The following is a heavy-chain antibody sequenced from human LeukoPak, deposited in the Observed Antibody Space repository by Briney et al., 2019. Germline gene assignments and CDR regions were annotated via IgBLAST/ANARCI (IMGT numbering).Heavy chain of an antibody. J-gene: IGHJ1*01. CDR2: IKSDGST. V-gene: IGHV3-74*01. Sequence: GGSLRLSRAASGFTFSTYWMHWVRQAPGKGLVWVSRIKSDGSTNYADSVKGRFTISRDNAKNTVSLQMNSLRAEATGVYYCARAPSEIGGYYPEYFRHWGQGTLVTVSS. D-gene: IGHD3-22*01. CDR1: GFTFSTYW. CDR3: ARAPSEIGGYYPEYFRH.